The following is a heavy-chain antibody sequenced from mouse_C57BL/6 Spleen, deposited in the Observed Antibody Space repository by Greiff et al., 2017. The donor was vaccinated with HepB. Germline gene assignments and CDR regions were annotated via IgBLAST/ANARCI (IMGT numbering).Heavy chain of an antibody. Sequence: EVMLVESGGGLVKPGGSLKLSCAASGFTFSSYAMSWVRQTPEKRLEWVATISDGGSYTYYPDNVKGRFTISRDNAKNNLYLQMSHLKSEDTAMYYCARGDYDWYFDVWGTGTTVTVSS. V-gene: IGHV5-4*03. D-gene: IGHD1-1*02. CDR3: ARGDYDWYFDV. J-gene: IGHJ1*03. CDR2: ISDGGSYT. CDR1: GFTFSSYA.